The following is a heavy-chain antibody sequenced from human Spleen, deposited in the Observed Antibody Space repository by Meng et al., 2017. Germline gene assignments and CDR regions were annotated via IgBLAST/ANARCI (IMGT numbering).Heavy chain of an antibody. CDR2: ISGSGGST. J-gene: IGHJ4*02. D-gene: IGHD6-19*01. CDR1: GFTFSSYA. V-gene: IGHV3-23*01. Sequence: GESLKISCAASGFTFSSYAMSWVRQAPGKGLEWVSAISGSGGSTYYADSVEGRFTISRDNSKNTLYLQMNSLRAEDTAVYYCARPKGRGAVAGTSDYWGQGTLVTVSS. CDR3: ARPKGRGAVAGTSDY.